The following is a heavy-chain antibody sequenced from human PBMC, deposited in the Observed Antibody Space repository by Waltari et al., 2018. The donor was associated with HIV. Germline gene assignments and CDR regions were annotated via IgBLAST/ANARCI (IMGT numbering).Heavy chain of an antibody. V-gene: IGHV3-7*01. D-gene: IGHD1-26*01. CDR2: IKQDGGET. Sequence: MVESGGDLVQPGGSLRLSCAASGFTFSNSWMSWVRQAPGKGLEWVANIKQDGGETYYVDSVRGRFTISRDNARNSLYLQMNSLRSEDTAVYYCASHRYSGYDKYFYYYYGMDVWGQGTTVTVSS. J-gene: IGHJ6*02. CDR1: GFTFSNSW. CDR3: ASHRYSGYDKYFYYYYGMDV.